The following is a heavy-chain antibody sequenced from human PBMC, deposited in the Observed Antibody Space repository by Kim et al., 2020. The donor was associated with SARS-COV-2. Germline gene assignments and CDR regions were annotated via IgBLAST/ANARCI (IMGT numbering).Heavy chain of an antibody. CDR1: GFTFSSYA. CDR3: AKDQLVGEGN. J-gene: IGHJ4*02. Sequence: GGSLRLSCAASGFTFSSYAMSWVRQAPGKGLEWVSAISGTGITTYYADSVKGRFTISRDNSKNTLSLQMNILRAEDTAVYYCAKDQLVGEGNCGKGTLVT. V-gene: IGHV3-23*01. D-gene: IGHD6-13*01. CDR2: ISGTGITT.